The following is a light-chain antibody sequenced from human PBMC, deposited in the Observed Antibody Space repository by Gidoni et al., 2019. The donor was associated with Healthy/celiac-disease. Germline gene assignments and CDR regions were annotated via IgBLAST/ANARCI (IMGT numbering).Light chain of an antibody. CDR2: AAS. J-gene: IGKJ1*01. CDR3: GQDYNYPRT. Sequence: AIQMTQSPSSLSASVGDRVTITCRASQGIRNDLGWYQQKPGKAPKLLIDAASSLQSGVPSRFSGSGSGTDFTLTISSLQPEDFATYDCGQDYNYPRTFGQGTKVEIK. V-gene: IGKV1-6*01. CDR1: QGIRND.